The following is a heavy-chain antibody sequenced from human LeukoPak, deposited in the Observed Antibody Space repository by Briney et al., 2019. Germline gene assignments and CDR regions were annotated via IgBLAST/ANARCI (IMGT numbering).Heavy chain of an antibody. J-gene: IGHJ4*02. D-gene: IGHD4-17*01. V-gene: IGHV3-7*01. CDR3: ARDFFYGDYAGY. CDR1: GFTFSSYW. Sequence: QSGGSLRLSCAASGFTFSSYWMSWVRRAPGKGLEWVANIKQDGSEKYYVDSVKGRFTISRDNAKNSLYLQMNSLRAEDTAEYYCARDFFYGDYAGYWGQGTLVTVSS. CDR2: IKQDGSEK.